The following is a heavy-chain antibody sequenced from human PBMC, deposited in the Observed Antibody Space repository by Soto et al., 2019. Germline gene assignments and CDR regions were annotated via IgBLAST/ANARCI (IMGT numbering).Heavy chain of an antibody. J-gene: IGHJ6*03. V-gene: IGHV4-39*01. CDR2: IYYSGST. D-gene: IGHD3-9*01. CDR1: GGSISSSSYY. Sequence: PSETLSLTCTVSGGSISSSSYYWGWIRQPPGKGLEWIGSIYYSGSTYYNPSLKSRVTISVDTSKNQFSLKLSSVTAADTAVYYCARQLYDILNMDVWGKGTTVTVSS. CDR3: ARQLYDILNMDV.